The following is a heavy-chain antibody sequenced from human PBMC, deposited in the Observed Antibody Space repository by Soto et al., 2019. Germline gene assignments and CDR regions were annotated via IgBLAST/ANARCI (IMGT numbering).Heavy chain of an antibody. V-gene: IGHV5-51*01. CDR2: IYPGDSDT. CDR1: GYSFTSYW. D-gene: IGHD3-10*01. Sequence: HGESLNISCKGSGYSFTSYWIGLVRQMPGKGLEWMGIIYPGDSDTRYSPSFQGQVTISADKSISTAYLQWSSLKASDTAMYYCARILITMVPGVSHRHAFDIWGQGTMVTVSS. J-gene: IGHJ3*02. CDR3: ARILITMVPGVSHRHAFDI.